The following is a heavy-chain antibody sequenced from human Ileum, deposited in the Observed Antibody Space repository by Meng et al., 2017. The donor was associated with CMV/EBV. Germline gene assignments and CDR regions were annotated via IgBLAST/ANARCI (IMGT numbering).Heavy chain of an antibody. Sequence: GGSLRLSCVASGFTFSGYSMNWVRQAPGKGLEWVSYITSSGDTIYYADSVKGRFTISRDNAKNSLYLQMNSLRAEDTAVYYCARGWGYRNYWGQGTLVTVSS. J-gene: IGHJ4*02. CDR1: GFTFSGYS. CDR3: ARGWGYRNY. V-gene: IGHV3-48*04. D-gene: IGHD3-16*02. CDR2: ITSSGDTI.